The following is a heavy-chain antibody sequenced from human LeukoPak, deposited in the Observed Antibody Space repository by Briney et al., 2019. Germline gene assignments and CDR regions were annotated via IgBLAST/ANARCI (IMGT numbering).Heavy chain of an antibody. V-gene: IGHV4-61*02. J-gene: IGHJ4*02. D-gene: IGHD3-10*01. CDR2: IYTSGST. CDR3: ARGLSSYYYGSGSRKGFDY. CDR1: GGSISSGSYY. Sequence: SETLSLTCTVSGGSISSGSYYWSWIRQPAGKGLEWIGRIYTSGSTNYNPSLKSRVTISVDTSKNQFSLKLSSVTAADTAVYYCARGLSSYYYGSGSRKGFDYWGQGTLVTVSS.